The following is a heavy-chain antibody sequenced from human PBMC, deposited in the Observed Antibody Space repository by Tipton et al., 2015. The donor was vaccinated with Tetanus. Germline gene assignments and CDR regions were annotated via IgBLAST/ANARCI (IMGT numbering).Heavy chain of an antibody. V-gene: IGHV4-34*01. CDR2: INYSGTT. Sequence: TLSLTCAVYGGSFSGYYWNWIRQPPGKGLEWIGEINYSGTTNYNPSLKSRVTMSVGTSKNQFSLQLSSMTAADTAVVFCAHARSRASYWSGPEVRLLGGGDFDSWGRGTLVTVSS. D-gene: IGHD3-3*01. J-gene: IGHJ4*02. CDR1: GGSFSGYY. CDR3: AHARSRASYWSGPEVRLLGGGDFDS.